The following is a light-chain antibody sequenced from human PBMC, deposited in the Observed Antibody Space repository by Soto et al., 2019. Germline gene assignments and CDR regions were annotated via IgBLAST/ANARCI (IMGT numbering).Light chain of an antibody. CDR3: QQSYSTPGPT. CDR1: QSISSY. CDR2: AAS. Sequence: DIQMTPSPSSLSASVGDRVTITCRASQSISSYLYGYQQKPGKAPKLQIYAASSLQSGVPSRFSGSCSRTDFTLTISSLQPEDFATYYCQQSYSTPGPTFGPGTKVDIK. V-gene: IGKV1-39*01. J-gene: IGKJ3*01.